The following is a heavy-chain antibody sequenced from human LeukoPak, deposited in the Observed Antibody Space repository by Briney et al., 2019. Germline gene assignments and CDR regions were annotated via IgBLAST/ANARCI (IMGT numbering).Heavy chain of an antibody. J-gene: IGHJ4*02. D-gene: IGHD6-13*01. CDR1: GGSFSGYY. CDR3: ARAYSSSWTVYYFDY. V-gene: IGHV4-34*01. CDR2: INHSGST. Sequence: SETLSLTCAVCGGSFSGYYWSWIRQPPGKGLEWIGEINHSGSTNYNPSLKSRVTISVDTSKNQFSLKLSSVTAADTAVYYCARAYSSSWTVYYFDYWGQGTLVTVSS.